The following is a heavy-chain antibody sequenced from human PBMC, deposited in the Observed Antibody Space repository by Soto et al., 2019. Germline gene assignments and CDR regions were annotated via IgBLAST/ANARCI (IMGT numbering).Heavy chain of an antibody. J-gene: IGHJ3*02. Sequence: QVQLVESGGGVVQPGRSLRLSCAASGFTFSSYGMHWLRQAPGKGLEWVAVISYDGSNKYYADSVKGRFTISRDNSKNTLYLQMNSLRAEDTAVYYCAKGLWFGVLPFDAFDIWGQGTMVTVSS. CDR1: GFTFSSYG. D-gene: IGHD3-10*01. CDR2: ISYDGSNK. V-gene: IGHV3-30*18. CDR3: AKGLWFGVLPFDAFDI.